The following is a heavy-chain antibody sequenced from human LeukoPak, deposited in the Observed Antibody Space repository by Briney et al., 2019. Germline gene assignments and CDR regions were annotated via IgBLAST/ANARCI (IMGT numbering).Heavy chain of an antibody. CDR2: IKQDGSEK. Sequence: GGSLRLSCAASGFTSSSHWMSWVRQAPGKGLEWVANIKQDGSEKYYVDSVKGRFTISRDNAKNSLSLQMNSLRAEDTAVYYCAREWQGYSSSRRGDYHYMDVWGKGTTVTVSS. D-gene: IGHD6-6*01. CDR3: AREWQGYSSSRRGDYHYMDV. J-gene: IGHJ6*03. V-gene: IGHV3-7*01. CDR1: GFTSSSHW.